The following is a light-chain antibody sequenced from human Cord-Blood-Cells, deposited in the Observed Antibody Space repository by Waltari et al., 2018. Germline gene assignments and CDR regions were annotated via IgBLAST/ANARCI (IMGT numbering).Light chain of an antibody. Sequence: QSALTQPASVSGSPGQSITISCTGTSSDVGSYHLVSWYQQHPGKAPKLMIYEGSKRPSGVSNRFSGSKSGNTASLTISGLQAEDEADYYCCSYAGSEYVFGTGTKVTVL. CDR2: EGS. V-gene: IGLV2-23*01. CDR1: SSDVGSYHL. J-gene: IGLJ1*01. CDR3: CSYAGSEYV.